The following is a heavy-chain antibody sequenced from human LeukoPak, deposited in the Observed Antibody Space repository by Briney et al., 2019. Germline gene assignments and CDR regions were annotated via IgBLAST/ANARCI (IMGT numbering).Heavy chain of an antibody. D-gene: IGHD4-11*01. CDR2: ISYDGSNK. CDR3: ARDSYSNYGYYYYYYMDV. J-gene: IGHJ6*03. CDR1: GFTFSSYA. Sequence: GGSLRLSCAASGFTFSSYAMHWVRQAPGKGLEWVAVISYDGSNKYYADSVKGRFTISRDNSKNTLYLQMNSLRAEDTAVYYCARDSYSNYGYYYYYYMDVWGKGTTVTVSS. V-gene: IGHV3-30*04.